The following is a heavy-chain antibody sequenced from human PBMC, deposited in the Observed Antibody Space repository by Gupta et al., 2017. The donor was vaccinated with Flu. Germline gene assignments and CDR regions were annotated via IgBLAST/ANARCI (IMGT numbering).Heavy chain of an antibody. D-gene: IGHD1-26*01. Sequence: YGMHWVRQAPGKGLEWVAVIWYDGSNKYYADSVKGRFTISRDNSKNTLYLQMNSLRAEDTAVYYCARDIVGATIAGYFDYWGQGTLVTVSS. V-gene: IGHV3-33*01. CDR2: IWYDGSNK. CDR3: ARDIVGATIAGYFDY. J-gene: IGHJ4*02. CDR1: YG.